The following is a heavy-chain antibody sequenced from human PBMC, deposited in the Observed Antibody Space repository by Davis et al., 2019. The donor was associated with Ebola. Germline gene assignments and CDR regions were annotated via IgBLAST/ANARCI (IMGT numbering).Heavy chain of an antibody. CDR3: ARPAGSGSYG. CDR2: ISSSSSTI. CDR1: GFTFSSYS. V-gene: IGHV3-48*02. Sequence: GESLKISCAASGFTFSSYSMNWVRQAPGKGLEWVSYISSSSSTIYYADSVKGRSTISRDNAKNSLYLQMNSLRDEDTAVYYCARPAGSGSYGWGQGTLVTVSS. J-gene: IGHJ4*02. D-gene: IGHD1-26*01.